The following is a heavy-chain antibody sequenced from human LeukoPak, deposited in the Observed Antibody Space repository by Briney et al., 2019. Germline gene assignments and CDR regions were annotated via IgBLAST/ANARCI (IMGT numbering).Heavy chain of an antibody. CDR3: AKDRPVEWLFSQYYYYGMDV. Sequence: PGGSLRLSCAASGFTFSSYAMSWGRQAPGKGLEWVSAISGSGGSTYYADSVKGRFTISRDNTKNTLYLQMNSLRAEDTAVYYCAKDRPVEWLFSQYYYYGMDVWGQGTTVTVSS. J-gene: IGHJ6*02. V-gene: IGHV3-23*01. CDR2: ISGSGGST. D-gene: IGHD3-3*01. CDR1: GFTFSSYA.